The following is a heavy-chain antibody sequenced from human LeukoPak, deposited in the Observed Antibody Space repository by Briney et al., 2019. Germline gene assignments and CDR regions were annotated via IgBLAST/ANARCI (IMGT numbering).Heavy chain of an antibody. CDR3: ARLASDILTGYPYYYYGMDV. CDR2: IYYSGST. V-gene: IGHV4-39*01. J-gene: IGHJ6*02. CDR1: GFTFSSYSMN. D-gene: IGHD3-9*01. Sequence: PGGSLRLSCAASGFTFSSYSMNWVRRPPGKGLEWIGSIYYSGSTYYNPSLKSRVTISVDTSKNQFSLKLSSVTAADTAVYYCARLASDILTGYPYYYYGMDVWGQGTTVTVSS.